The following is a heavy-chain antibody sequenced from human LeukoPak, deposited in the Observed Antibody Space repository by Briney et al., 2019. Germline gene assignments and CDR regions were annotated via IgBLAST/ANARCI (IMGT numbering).Heavy chain of an antibody. CDR3: AKDAYSTEGLFDY. Sequence: GGSLRLSCAASGFTFSSYAMSWARQAPGKGLEWVSAISGSGGSTYYADSVKGRFTISRDNSKNTLYLQMNSLRAEDAAVYYCAKDAYSTEGLFDYWGQGTLVTVSS. CDR2: ISGSGGST. J-gene: IGHJ4*02. V-gene: IGHV3-23*01. D-gene: IGHD4-11*01. CDR1: GFTFSSYA.